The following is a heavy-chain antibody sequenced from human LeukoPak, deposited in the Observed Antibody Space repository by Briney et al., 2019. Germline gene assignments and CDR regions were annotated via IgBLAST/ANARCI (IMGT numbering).Heavy chain of an antibody. CDR2: VSAYNGNT. V-gene: IGHV1-18*01. CDR3: ATRYYYGSGGSSGDAFDI. CDR1: GYTFTIQG. Sequence: GMVACKPSGYTFTIQGISWARQAPGQGLEWRGWVSAYNGNTNYAQKLQGRGTMTTDTSTSTVYMELGSLRSDDTAVDYCATRYYYGSGGSSGDAFDICGQGTMVTVSS. J-gene: IGHJ3*02. D-gene: IGHD3-10*01.